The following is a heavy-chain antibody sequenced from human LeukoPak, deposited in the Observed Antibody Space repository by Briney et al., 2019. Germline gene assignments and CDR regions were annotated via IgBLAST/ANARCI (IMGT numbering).Heavy chain of an antibody. J-gene: IGHJ5*02. V-gene: IGHV4-59*01. D-gene: IGHD3-22*01. CDR2: IHYSGST. CDR1: GGSISSYY. CDR3: ARDRRAGQSGYWFDP. Sequence: PSETLSLTCTVSGGSISSYYWSWIRQPPGQGLEWLGYIHYSGSTYYNPSLKSRVTISVDTSKNQFSLKVTSVTAADTAVYYCARDRRAGQSGYWFDPWGQGTLVTVSS.